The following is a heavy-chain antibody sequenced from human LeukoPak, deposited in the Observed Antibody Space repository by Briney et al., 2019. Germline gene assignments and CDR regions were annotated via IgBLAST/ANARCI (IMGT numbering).Heavy chain of an antibody. CDR3: AELGITMIGGV. D-gene: IGHD3-10*02. CDR2: ISGSGGST. CDR1: GFSFSSYG. V-gene: IGHV3-23*01. Sequence: GGSLRLSCGASGFSFSSYGMSWVRQAPGKGLEWVSAISGSGGSTYYADSVKGRFTISRDNSKNTLYLQMNSLRAEDTAVYYCAELGITMIGGVWGKGTTVTISS. J-gene: IGHJ6*04.